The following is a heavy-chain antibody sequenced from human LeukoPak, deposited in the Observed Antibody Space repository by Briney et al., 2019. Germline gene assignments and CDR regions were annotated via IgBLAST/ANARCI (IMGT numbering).Heavy chain of an antibody. CDR2: IYSGGST. Sequence: PGGSLRLSCPASGFTVSSNYMSWVRQAPGKGLEWVSVIYSGGSTYYADSVKGRFTISRDNSKNTLYLQMNSLRAEDTAVYYCATRGPGSPLRFDPWGQGTLVTVSS. D-gene: IGHD3-10*01. CDR3: ATRGPGSPLRFDP. CDR1: GFTVSSNY. J-gene: IGHJ5*02. V-gene: IGHV3-53*01.